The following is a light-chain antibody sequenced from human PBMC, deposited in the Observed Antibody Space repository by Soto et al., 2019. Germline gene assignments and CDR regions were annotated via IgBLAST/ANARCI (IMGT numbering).Light chain of an antibody. CDR3: CSYAGSDTPHVV. CDR2: DVS. V-gene: IGLV2-11*01. J-gene: IGLJ2*01. Sequence: QSALTQPRSVSGSPGQSVTISCTGTSSDVRGYNYVSWYQQHPGKAPKLMIYDVSKRPSGVPDRFSGSKSGNTASLTISGLQAEDEADYYCCSYAGSDTPHVVFGGGTQLTVL. CDR1: SSDVRGYNY.